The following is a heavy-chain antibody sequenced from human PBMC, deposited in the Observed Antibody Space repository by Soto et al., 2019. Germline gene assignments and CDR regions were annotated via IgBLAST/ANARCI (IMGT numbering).Heavy chain of an antibody. CDR1: GYSFFSYY. Sequence: QVQLVQSRAAVGKPGASVKVSCKASGYSFFSYYIHWVRQAPGQGLEWMGRFLASGGNTDYAQRFQGRLFMPRDPYATNTVSLELTSLTTDDTAVYYCARGGATIFGVIDSWGQGPRVTVSS. D-gene: IGHD3-3*02. CDR3: ARGGATIFGVIDS. J-gene: IGHJ4*02. CDR2: FLASGGNT. V-gene: IGHV1-46*01.